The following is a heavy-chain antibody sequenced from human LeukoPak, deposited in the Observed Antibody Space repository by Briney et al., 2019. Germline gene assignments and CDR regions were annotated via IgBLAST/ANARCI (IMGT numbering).Heavy chain of an antibody. CDR1: GGSISSADDY. CDR2: IYDRANT. V-gene: IGHV4-30-4*01. Sequence: PSGTLSLTCTVSGGSISSADDYWSWVRQPPGKGLEWIGYIYDRANTYYNPSLQSRVTMSVDMSKNQFSLKLNSVTAADTAVYYCARDRRLSREGFDVWGQGTMVIVST. J-gene: IGHJ3*01. CDR3: ARDRRLSREGFDV.